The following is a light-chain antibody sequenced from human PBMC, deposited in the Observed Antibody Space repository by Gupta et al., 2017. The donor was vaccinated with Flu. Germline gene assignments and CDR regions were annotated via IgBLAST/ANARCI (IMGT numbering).Light chain of an antibody. J-gene: IGLJ3*02. CDR2: KDS. V-gene: IGLV3-1*01. CDR1: KLGNKF. Sequence: SYELTPPPPVSVSPGQRASITCSGDKLGNKFACWYQQKAGQSPVLVSYKDSQRPSGNPERVSGSSSGNTATLTRSGTQAMDEGDYCCQAGSSSTKGAFGGWTKLTVL. CDR3: QAGSSSTKGA.